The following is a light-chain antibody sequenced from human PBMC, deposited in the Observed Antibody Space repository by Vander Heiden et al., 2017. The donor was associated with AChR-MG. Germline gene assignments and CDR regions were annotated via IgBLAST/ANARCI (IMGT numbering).Light chain of an antibody. V-gene: IGKV4-1*01. Sequence: IVMTQSPDSLAASLGGRATINCKASRSVLYSSNNKNYLAWYQQKPGQPPKLLIYWASTRESGVPDRFSGSGSGTDFTLTISSLQAEDVAVYYCQQYYSTYWTFGQGTKVEIK. CDR3: QQYYSTYWT. J-gene: IGKJ1*01. CDR1: RSVLYSSNNKNY. CDR2: WAS.